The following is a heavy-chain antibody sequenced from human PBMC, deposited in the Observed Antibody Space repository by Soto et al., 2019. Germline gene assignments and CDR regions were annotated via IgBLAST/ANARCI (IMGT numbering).Heavy chain of an antibody. Sequence: PGGSLRLSCAASGFTFNNYAMNWVRQAPGKGLEWVATISATGGSTYYADSVKGRFTISRDNSKNTLYLQMNGLRVEDTAVYYCAKDRLAGNFDYWGQGTQV. CDR1: GFTFNNYA. J-gene: IGHJ4*02. CDR3: AKDRLAGNFDY. V-gene: IGHV3-23*01. CDR2: ISATGGST.